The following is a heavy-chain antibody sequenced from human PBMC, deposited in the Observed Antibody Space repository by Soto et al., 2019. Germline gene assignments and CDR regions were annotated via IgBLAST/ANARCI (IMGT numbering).Heavy chain of an antibody. CDR2: ISTYNGKT. Sequence: ASVKVSCKASGYTFTSYGISWVRQAPGQGLEWMGWISTYNGKTNYAQKIQGRVTMTTDTSTSTAYMELRSLRSDDTAVYYCATDWGPTGVSPNWFAARGQGTLVTVSS. CDR3: ATDWGPTGVSPNWFAA. J-gene: IGHJ5*02. CDR1: GYTFTSYG. V-gene: IGHV1-18*01. D-gene: IGHD7-27*01.